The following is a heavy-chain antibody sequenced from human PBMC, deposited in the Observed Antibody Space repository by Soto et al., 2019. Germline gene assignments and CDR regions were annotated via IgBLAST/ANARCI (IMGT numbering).Heavy chain of an antibody. CDR1: GFTFHEYA. CDR2: ISSDRDTI. V-gene: IGHV3-9*01. CDR3: TKSCYDFIYYLFMYV. D-gene: IGHD5-12*01. Sequence: EVQLIESGGGWVQPGTSLRVSCAASGFTFHEYAMHWVRQAPGKGLEWVSGISSDRDTIAYADSVQGRFTVVRDNAKNSLYLQMNSLRAEDTALYYCTKSCYDFIYYLFMYVCGQGTTVTVSS. J-gene: IGHJ6*02.